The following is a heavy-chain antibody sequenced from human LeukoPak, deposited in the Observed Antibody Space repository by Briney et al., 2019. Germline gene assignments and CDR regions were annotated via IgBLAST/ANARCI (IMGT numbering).Heavy chain of an antibody. CDR3: ASLSYYYDSSGYDDY. Sequence: GGSLRLSCAASGFTVSSNYMSWVRQAPGKGLEWVSVIYSGGSTYYADSVKGRFTISRDNSKNTLYLQMNSLRAEDTAVYYCASLSYYYDSSGYDDYLGQGTLVTVSS. D-gene: IGHD3-22*01. CDR2: IYSGGST. V-gene: IGHV3-53*01. J-gene: IGHJ4*02. CDR1: GFTVSSNY.